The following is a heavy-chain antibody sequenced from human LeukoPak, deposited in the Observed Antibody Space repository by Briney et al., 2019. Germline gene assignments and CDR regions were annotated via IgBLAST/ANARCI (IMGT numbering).Heavy chain of an antibody. CDR3: ARTITIFGVVITHYFDY. Sequence: PSQTLSLTCAVYGGSFSGYYWSWLRQPPGKGLEWIGEINHSGSTNYNPSLKSRVTISVDTSKNQFSLKLSSVTAADTAVYYCARTITIFGVVITHYFDYWGQGTLVTVSS. V-gene: IGHV4-34*01. CDR2: INHSGST. D-gene: IGHD3-3*01. J-gene: IGHJ4*02. CDR1: GGSFSGYY.